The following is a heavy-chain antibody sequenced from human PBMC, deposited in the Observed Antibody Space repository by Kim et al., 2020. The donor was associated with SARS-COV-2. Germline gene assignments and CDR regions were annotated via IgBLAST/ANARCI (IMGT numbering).Heavy chain of an antibody. CDR1: GFTFSSYG. CDR3: AKDREARRGIAEAMD. J-gene: IGHJ4*02. CDR2: ISYDGSNK. Sequence: GGSLRLSCAASGFTFSSYGMHWVRQAPGKGLEWVAVISYDGSNKYYADSVKGRFTISRDNSKNTLYLQMNSLRAEDTAVYYCAKDREARRGIAEAMDWGQGTLVTVSS. D-gene: IGHD6-25*01. V-gene: IGHV3-30*18.